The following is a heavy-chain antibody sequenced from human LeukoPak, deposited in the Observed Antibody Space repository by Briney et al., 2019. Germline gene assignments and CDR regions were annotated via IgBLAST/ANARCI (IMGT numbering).Heavy chain of an antibody. Sequence: QTGPSLRLSCPASGLAFSEYGMHWVRQAPGMGLNRVVVISYDGSNKYHLDSVEGRFTISRDNSQDTLYLQMDSLRPEDTALYYCAKDSDRGGWYPDHWGQGTLVTVPS. D-gene: IGHD6-19*01. CDR1: GLAFSEYG. J-gene: IGHJ4*02. CDR2: ISYDGSNK. CDR3: AKDSDRGGWYPDH. V-gene: IGHV3-30*18.